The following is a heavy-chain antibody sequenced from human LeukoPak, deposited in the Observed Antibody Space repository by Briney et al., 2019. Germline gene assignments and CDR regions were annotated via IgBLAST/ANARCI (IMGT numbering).Heavy chain of an antibody. J-gene: IGHJ4*02. CDR2: IQEDGSEK. CDR1: GFTFSSYW. Sequence: QPGGSLRLSCAASGFTFSSYWMSWVRQAPGKGLEWVANIQEDGSEKYYVDSVKGRFTISRHNAKNSLYLQMNGLRPEDTAVYYCARLGKTTVAYTLDYWGQGTLVTVSS. V-gene: IGHV3-7*05. CDR3: ARLGKTTVAYTLDY. D-gene: IGHD4-23*01.